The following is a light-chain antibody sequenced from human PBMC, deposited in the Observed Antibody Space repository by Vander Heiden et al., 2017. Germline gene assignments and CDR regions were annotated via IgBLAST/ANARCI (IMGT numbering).Light chain of an antibody. CDR1: SSDVGGYNY. V-gene: IGLV2-8*01. CDR2: EVT. Sequence: QPALPQPLPASGSPGQPATLPCTGTSSDVGGYNYVSWYQQHPGKAPKLMIYEVTKRPSGVPDRFSGSKSGNTASLTVSGLQAEDEADYYCASYADNNNWVFGGGTKLTVL. J-gene: IGLJ3*02. CDR3: ASYADNNNWV.